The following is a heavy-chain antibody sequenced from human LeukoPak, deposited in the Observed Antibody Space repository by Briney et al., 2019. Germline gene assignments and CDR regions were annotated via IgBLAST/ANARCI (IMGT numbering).Heavy chain of an antibody. Sequence: QAGVSLRLPCAASGFTFSSYALSGARQAPGKGREWVSAISGNGDSAYYADSVKGRVTISRDTSKSTLYLQMNSLRAEDTAVYYCAKYVGSTSSAFGSWGQGTLVTVSS. CDR2: ISGNGDSA. D-gene: IGHD6-6*01. CDR1: GFTFSSYA. V-gene: IGHV3-23*01. J-gene: IGHJ4*02. CDR3: AKYVGSTSSAFGS.